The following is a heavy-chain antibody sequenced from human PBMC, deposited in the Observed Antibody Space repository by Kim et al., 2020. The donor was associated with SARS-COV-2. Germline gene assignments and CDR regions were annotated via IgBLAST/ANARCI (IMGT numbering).Heavy chain of an antibody. V-gene: IGHV3-48*03. CDR2: ISSSGSTI. D-gene: IGHD3-9*01. J-gene: IGHJ6*02. CDR3: ARDRNDQYYDILGGANYGMDV. CDR1: GFTFSSYE. Sequence: GGSLRLSCAASGFTFSSYEMNWVRQAPGKGLEWVSYISSSGSTIYYADSVKGRFTISRDNAKNSLYLQMNSLRAEDTAVYYCARDRNDQYYDILGGANYGMDVWGQGTTVTVSS.